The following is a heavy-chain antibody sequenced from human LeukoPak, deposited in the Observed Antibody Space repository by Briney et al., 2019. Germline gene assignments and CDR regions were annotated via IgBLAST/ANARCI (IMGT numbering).Heavy chain of an antibody. Sequence: QSGGSLRLSCAASGFTFSGSAMSWVRQAPGEGLEWVSLISYSGANSYYTDSVRGRFTISRDNSKDTLFLQMNSLGADDTAVYYCAKGNWRYFDYWGQGTLVTVSS. J-gene: IGHJ4*02. CDR3: AKGNWRYFDY. V-gene: IGHV3-23*01. CDR2: ISYSGANS. CDR1: GFTFSGSA. D-gene: IGHD1-1*01.